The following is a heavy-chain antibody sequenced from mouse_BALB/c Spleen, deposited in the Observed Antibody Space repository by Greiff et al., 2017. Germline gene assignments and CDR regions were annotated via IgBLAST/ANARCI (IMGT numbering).Heavy chain of an antibody. Sequence: VQLQQSGAELARPGASVKLSCKASGYTFTSYWMQWVKQRPGQGLEWIGAIYPGDGDTRYTQKFKGKATLTADKSSSTAYMQLSSLASEDSAVYYCARDPAWFAYWGQGTLVTVSA. CDR3: ARDPAWFAY. CDR2: IYPGDGDT. J-gene: IGHJ3*01. V-gene: IGHV1-87*01. CDR1: GYTFTSYW.